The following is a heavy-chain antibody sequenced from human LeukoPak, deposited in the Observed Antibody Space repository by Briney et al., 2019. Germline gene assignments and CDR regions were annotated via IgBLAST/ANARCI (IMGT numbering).Heavy chain of an antibody. CDR2: VYYSGST. J-gene: IGHJ4*02. CDR3: ARCGGRHFDY. D-gene: IGHD2-21*01. CDR1: SGSVSSGNYY. V-gene: IGHV4-61*01. Sequence: SETLSLTCTVSSGSVSSGNYYWSWIRQPPGKGLEWIGYVYYSGSTNYNPSLKSRVTISVDTSKNQFSLKLSSVTAADTAVYYCARCGGRHFDYWGQGTLVTVSS.